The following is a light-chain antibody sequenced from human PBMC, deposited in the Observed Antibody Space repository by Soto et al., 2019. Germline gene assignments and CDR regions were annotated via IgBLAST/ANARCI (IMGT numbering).Light chain of an antibody. V-gene: IGKV1-5*03. CDR1: QSIGDW. J-gene: IGKJ2*01. CDR3: QQYNSYSFT. CDR2: KAS. Sequence: DIQMTQSPSTLAASVGDRVTISCRASQSIGDWLAWYQQKPGKAPKLLIYKASSLQSGVPSRFSGSGSGTEFTLTISSLQPDDFATYYCQQYNSYSFTFGQGTKLEIK.